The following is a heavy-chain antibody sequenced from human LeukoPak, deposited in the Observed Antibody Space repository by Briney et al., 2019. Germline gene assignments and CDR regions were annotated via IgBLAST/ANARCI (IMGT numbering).Heavy chain of an antibody. CDR2: IKMDERSA. J-gene: IGHJ4*02. Sequence: GGSLRLSCTVSGFTITNNWMYWVRQAPGRGLVWVSRIKMDERSAVYADSVKGRFIISRDNAKNTVYLQMNSLRADDTAVYYCATVFKGSSLQDYWGQGTLVTVSP. CDR1: GFTITNNW. CDR3: ATVFKGSSLQDY. D-gene: IGHD3-10*01. V-gene: IGHV3-74*03.